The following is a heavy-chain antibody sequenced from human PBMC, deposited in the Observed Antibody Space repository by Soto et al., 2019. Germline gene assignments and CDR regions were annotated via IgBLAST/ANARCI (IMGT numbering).Heavy chain of an antibody. J-gene: IGHJ4*02. V-gene: IGHV3-23*01. CDR1: GFTFSSYA. CDR3: AKGDYYESSTYYPLAFDY. CDR2: ISGSGGST. D-gene: IGHD3-22*01. Sequence: GGSLRLSCAASGFTFSSYAMSWVRQAPGKGLAWVSAISGSGGSTYYADSVKGRFTISRDNSKNTLYLQMNSLRAEDTAVYYCAKGDYYESSTYYPLAFDYWGQGTLVTVLL.